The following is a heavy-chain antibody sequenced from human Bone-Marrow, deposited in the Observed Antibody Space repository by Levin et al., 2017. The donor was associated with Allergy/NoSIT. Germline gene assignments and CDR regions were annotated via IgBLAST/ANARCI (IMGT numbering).Heavy chain of an antibody. CDR2: INHSGST. Sequence: SETLSLTCAVYGGSFSGYYWSWIRQPPGKGLEWIGEINHSGSTNYNPSLKSRVTISVDTSKNQFSLKLSSVTAADTAVYYCARGVRVQLWFYWGQGTLVTVSS. D-gene: IGHD5-18*01. V-gene: IGHV4-34*01. J-gene: IGHJ4*02. CDR3: ARGVRVQLWFY. CDR1: GGSFSGYY.